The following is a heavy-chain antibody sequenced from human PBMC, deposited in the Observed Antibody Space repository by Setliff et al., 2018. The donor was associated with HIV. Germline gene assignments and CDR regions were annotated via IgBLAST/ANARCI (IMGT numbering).Heavy chain of an antibody. V-gene: IGHV3-74*01. CDR3: AQITVMGY. J-gene: IGHJ4*02. CDR1: GFTFSGSW. CDR2: INSDGRST. Sequence: GGSLRLSCAASGFTFSGSWMHWVRQAPGEGLVWISRINSDGRSTIYADSVKGRFTISRDNAKNTLYLQMNSLRAEDTAVYYCAQITVMGYWGQGTLVTVSS. D-gene: IGHD4-4*01.